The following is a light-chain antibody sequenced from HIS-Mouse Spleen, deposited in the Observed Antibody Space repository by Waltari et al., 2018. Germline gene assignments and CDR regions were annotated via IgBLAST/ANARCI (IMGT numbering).Light chain of an antibody. J-gene: IGLJ2*01. V-gene: IGLV3-10*01. CDR3: YSTDSSGNHRV. Sequence: SYELTQPPSVSVSPGQTAGITCTGDDLPKKYAYWYQQKSGQAPVLVMYEDSKRPPGIPERFSGSSSGTMATLTISGAQVEDEADYYCYSTDSSGNHRVFGGGTKLTVL. CDR2: EDS. CDR1: DLPKKY.